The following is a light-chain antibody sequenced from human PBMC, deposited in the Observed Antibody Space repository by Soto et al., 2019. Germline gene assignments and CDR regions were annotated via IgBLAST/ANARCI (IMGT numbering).Light chain of an antibody. Sequence: DFQMTQSPSTLSASVGDRVTITCRASQNINNRVAWYQQKPGQAPKFLIYDASTLQRGVSSRFSGSGFGTEFSLTINSLQADDSGSYYCQYTHTFGQGTKVEVK. V-gene: IGKV1-5*01. CDR3: QYTHT. J-gene: IGKJ1*01. CDR2: DAS. CDR1: QNINNR.